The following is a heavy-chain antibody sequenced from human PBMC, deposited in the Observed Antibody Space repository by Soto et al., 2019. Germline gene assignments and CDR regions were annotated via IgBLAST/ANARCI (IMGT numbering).Heavy chain of an antibody. CDR1: GGSISSGGYY. Sequence: PWETLSLTCTVSGGSISSGGYYWSWIRQHPGKALECIGYIYYSGSTYYNPSLKSRVTISVDTSKNQFSLKLSSVTAADTAVYYCARVKAMGAKPDYWGQGTLVTVSS. J-gene: IGHJ4*02. CDR2: IYYSGST. V-gene: IGHV4-31*03. D-gene: IGHD5-18*01. CDR3: ARVKAMGAKPDY.